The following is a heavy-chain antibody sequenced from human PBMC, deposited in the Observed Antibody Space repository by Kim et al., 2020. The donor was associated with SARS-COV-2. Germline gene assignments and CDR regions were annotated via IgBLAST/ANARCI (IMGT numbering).Heavy chain of an antibody. J-gene: IGHJ6*02. CDR1: GFTFSSYA. D-gene: IGHD5-18*01. Sequence: GGSLRLSCAASGFTFSSYAMHWVRQAPGKGLEWVAVISYDGSNKYYADSVKGRFTISRDNSKNTLYLQMNSLRAEDTAVYYCAREGYSYGPGDGMDVWGQGTTVTVSS. V-gene: IGHV3-30*04. CDR3: AREGYSYGPGDGMDV. CDR2: ISYDGSNK.